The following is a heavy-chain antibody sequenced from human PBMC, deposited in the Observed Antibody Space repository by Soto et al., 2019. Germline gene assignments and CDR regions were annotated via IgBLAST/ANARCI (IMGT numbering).Heavy chain of an antibody. Sequence: PSETLSLTCAVYGGSFSGYCWSWIRQPPGKGLEWIGEINHSGSTNYNPSLKSRVTISVDTSKNQFSLKLSSVTAADTAVYYCARVMVRGVIAYWGQGTLVTVSS. CDR3: ARVMVRGVIAY. CDR2: INHSGST. CDR1: GGSFSGYC. V-gene: IGHV4-34*01. J-gene: IGHJ4*02. D-gene: IGHD3-10*01.